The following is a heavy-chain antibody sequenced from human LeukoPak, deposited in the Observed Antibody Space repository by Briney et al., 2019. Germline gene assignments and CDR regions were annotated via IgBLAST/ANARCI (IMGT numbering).Heavy chain of an antibody. CDR2: IYSDNT. V-gene: IGHV3-53*01. CDR1: GFTFSSLW. Sequence: GGSLRLSCAASGFTFSSLWMSWVRQAPGKGLEWVSFIYSDNTRYSDSVKGRFTISRDNSKNTLYLQMNSLRAEDTAVYYCARRAGAYSHPYDYWGQGTLVTVSS. CDR3: ARRAGAYSHPYDY. D-gene: IGHD4/OR15-4a*01. J-gene: IGHJ4*02.